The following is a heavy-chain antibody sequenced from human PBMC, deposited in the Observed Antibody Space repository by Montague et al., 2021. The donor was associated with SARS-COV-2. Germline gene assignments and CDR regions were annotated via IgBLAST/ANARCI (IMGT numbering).Heavy chain of an antibody. Sequence: SETLSLTCTVSAGSISTNSYYWAWTRQPPGKGLEWIGSISYSGSTYLNPSLESRLTMSVDTSKNHFSLKLSSVTAADTAVYYCARLWDFYGSGSYRNSWFDPWGQGTRVTVSS. D-gene: IGHD3-10*01. CDR3: ARLWDFYGSGSYRNSWFDP. V-gene: IGHV4-39*02. CDR1: AGSISTNSYY. CDR2: ISYSGST. J-gene: IGHJ5*02.